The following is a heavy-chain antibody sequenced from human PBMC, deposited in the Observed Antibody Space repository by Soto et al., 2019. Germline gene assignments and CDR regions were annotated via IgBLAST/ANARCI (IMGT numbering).Heavy chain of an antibody. D-gene: IGHD6-13*01. CDR2: IYYSGST. J-gene: IGHJ4*02. Sequence: SETLSLTCAVSGRSISTGGYYWSRVRQHPGKGLEWIGYIYYSGSTYYNPSLKSRVTISVYTSKNQFSLKLSSVTAADTAVYYCARVGDSSSWFDYWGQGTLVTVSS. CDR1: GRSISTGGYY. V-gene: IGHV4-31*11. CDR3: ARVGDSSSWFDY.